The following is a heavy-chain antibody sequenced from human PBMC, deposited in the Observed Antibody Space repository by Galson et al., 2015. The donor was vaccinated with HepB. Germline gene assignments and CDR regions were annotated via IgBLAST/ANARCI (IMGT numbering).Heavy chain of an antibody. CDR3: AKSGGNSWSYFDY. CDR2: ISGSGGTT. Sequence: SLRLSCAASGFTFSSYAMSWVRQAPGKGLDWVSGISGSGGTTYYADSVKGRFTISRDNSKNTPSLQMNSLRAEDTAVYYCAKSGGNSWSYFDYWGQGTLVTVSS. V-gene: IGHV3-23*01. D-gene: IGHD6-13*01. CDR1: GFTFSSYA. J-gene: IGHJ4*02.